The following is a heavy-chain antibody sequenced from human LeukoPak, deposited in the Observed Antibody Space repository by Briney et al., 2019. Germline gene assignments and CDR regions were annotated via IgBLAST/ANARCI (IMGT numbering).Heavy chain of an antibody. CDR3: ARHRPRYDSNGYYYRSDWFDP. D-gene: IGHD3-22*01. CDR2: IYYSGST. J-gene: IGHJ5*02. Sequence: SETLSLTCTVSGGSISSYYWSWIRQPPGKGLEWIGYIYYSGSTNYNPSLKSRVTISVDTSKNQFSLKLSSVTAADTAVYYCARHRPRYDSNGYYYRSDWFDPWGQGTLVTVSS. CDR1: GGSISSYY. V-gene: IGHV4-59*08.